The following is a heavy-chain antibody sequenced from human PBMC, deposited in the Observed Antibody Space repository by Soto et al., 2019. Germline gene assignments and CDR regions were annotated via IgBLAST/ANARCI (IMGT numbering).Heavy chain of an antibody. Sequence: QVQLVQSGAEVKKPGSSVKVSCKASGGTFSSYALSRGRQAPGQGLELMGVIILIFGTADYSQKFQGRITITSDESTNTAYMELSSLSSDDTAVYYCARSHIQIVGARGAHDWSDPWGQGTLVTVSS. CDR1: GGTFSSYA. J-gene: IGHJ5*02. V-gene: IGHV1-69*01. CDR3: ARSHIQIVGARGAHDWSDP. D-gene: IGHD1-26*01. CDR2: IILIFGTA.